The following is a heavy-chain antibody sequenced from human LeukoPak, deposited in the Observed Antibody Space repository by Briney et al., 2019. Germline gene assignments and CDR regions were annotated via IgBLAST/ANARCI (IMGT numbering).Heavy chain of an antibody. CDR2: IYSGGST. CDR1: GFTVSSNY. Sequence: GGSLRLSCAASGFTVSSNYMSWVRQAPGKGLEWVSVIYSGGSTYYADSVKSRFTISRDNSKNTLYLQMNSLRAEDTAVYYCARDQVVPAAIYMDVWGKGTTVTISS. V-gene: IGHV3-66*01. D-gene: IGHD2-2*01. CDR3: ARDQVVPAAIYMDV. J-gene: IGHJ6*03.